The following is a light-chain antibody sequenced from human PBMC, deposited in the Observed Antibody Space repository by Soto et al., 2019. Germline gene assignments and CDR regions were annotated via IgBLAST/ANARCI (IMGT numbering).Light chain of an antibody. CDR1: ERIYSAY. CDR3: QQYGNSPIT. CDR2: GTS. Sequence: EVVLTQSPGTLSLSLGERATLSCRASERIYSAYLGCYQQKPGQAPRLLIYGTSSRATGIPDRFSGSGSGTDFTLTISRLEPEDFAVYYCQQYGNSPITFGQGTRLEI. J-gene: IGKJ5*01. V-gene: IGKV3-20*01.